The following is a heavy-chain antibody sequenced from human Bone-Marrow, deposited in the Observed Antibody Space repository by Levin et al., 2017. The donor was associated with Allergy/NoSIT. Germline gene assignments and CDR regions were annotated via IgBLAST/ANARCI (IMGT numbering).Heavy chain of an antibody. Sequence: KPGGSLRLSCVASGFTFSKYGMHWVRQAPGKGLEWVGRFKGKTDGGTTDYAAPVKGRFTISRDDSKNMLYLQMNSLKTEDTAVYYCSTVRYCTSGVCYARYYYYYGMDVWGQGTTVTVSS. CDR1: GFTFSKYG. V-gene: IGHV3-15*07. D-gene: IGHD2-8*01. CDR3: STVRYCTSGVCYARYYYYYGMDV. J-gene: IGHJ6*02. CDR2: FKGKTDGGTT.